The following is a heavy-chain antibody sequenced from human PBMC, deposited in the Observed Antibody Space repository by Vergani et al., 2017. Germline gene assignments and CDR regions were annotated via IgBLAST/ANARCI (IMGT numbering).Heavy chain of an antibody. J-gene: IGHJ5*02. CDR2: IYYSGST. CDR1: GGSVSSGSYY. V-gene: IGHV4-61*10. CDR3: ARDSGTLGSGWYRFDP. D-gene: IGHD6-19*01. Sequence: QVQLQQWGAGLLKPSETLSLTCTVSGGSVSSGSYYWSWIRQPAGKGLEWIGYIYYSGSTNYNPSLKSRVTISVDTSKNQFSLKLSSVTAADTAVYYCARDSGTLGSGWYRFDPWGQGTLVTVSS.